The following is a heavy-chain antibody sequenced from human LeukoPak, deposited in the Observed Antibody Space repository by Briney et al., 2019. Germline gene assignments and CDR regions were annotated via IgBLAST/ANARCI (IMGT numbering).Heavy chain of an antibody. D-gene: IGHD2-15*01. CDR1: GYTFTSYD. CDR3: ARAGLGYCSGGSCYFSYFDY. Sequence: ASVKVSCKASGYTFTSYDINWVRQATGQGLEWMGWMNPNSGNTGYAQKFQGRVTMTRNTSISTAYMELSSLRSEDTAVYYCARAGLGYCSGGSCYFSYFDYWGQGTLVTVSS. V-gene: IGHV1-8*01. J-gene: IGHJ4*02. CDR2: MNPNSGNT.